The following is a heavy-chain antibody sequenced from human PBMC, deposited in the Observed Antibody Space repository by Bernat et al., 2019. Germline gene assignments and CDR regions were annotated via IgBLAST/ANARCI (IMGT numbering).Heavy chain of an antibody. V-gene: IGHV3-49*04. Sequence: EVQLVESGGGLVQPGRSLRLSCTASGFTFGDYAMSWVRQAPGKGLEWVGFIRSKAYGGTTEYAASVKGRFTISRDDSKSIAYVQMNSLKTEDTAVYYCTRDLHLYCSSTSCYGGHIFDYWGQGTLVTVSS. CDR3: TRDLHLYCSSTSCYGGHIFDY. D-gene: IGHD2-2*01. J-gene: IGHJ4*02. CDR2: IRSKAYGGTT. CDR1: GFTFGDYA.